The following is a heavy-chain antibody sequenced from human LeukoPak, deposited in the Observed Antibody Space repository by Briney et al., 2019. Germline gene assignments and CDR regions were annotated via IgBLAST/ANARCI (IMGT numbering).Heavy chain of an antibody. CDR3: ARHDRWLLQGFDF. V-gene: IGHV4-59*08. D-gene: IGHD4-11*01. Sequence: PSETLSLTCTVSGGSISSYYWSWIRQPPGKGLERIAYIYYSGSPNYNPSLKSRVTISVDTSKNQFSLKLSSVTAADTAVYYCARHDRWLLQGFDFWGQGTLVTVSS. CDR2: IYYSGSP. CDR1: GGSISSYY. J-gene: IGHJ4*02.